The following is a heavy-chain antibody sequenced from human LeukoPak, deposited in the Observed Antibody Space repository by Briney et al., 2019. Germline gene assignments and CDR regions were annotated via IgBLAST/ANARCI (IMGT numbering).Heavy chain of an antibody. V-gene: IGHV3-74*01. Sequence: GGSLRLSCAASGFTFSSYWMHWVRQAPGKGLVWVSRISSDGSSTSYADSVKGRFTISRDNAKNTLYLQMTSLRAEDTAVYYCSQGIDYWGQGTLVTVSS. J-gene: IGHJ4*02. CDR1: GFTFSSYW. CDR3: SQGIDY. D-gene: IGHD3-10*01. CDR2: ISSDGSST.